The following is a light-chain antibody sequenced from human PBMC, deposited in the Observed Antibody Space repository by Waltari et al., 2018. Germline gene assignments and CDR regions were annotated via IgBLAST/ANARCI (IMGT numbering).Light chain of an antibody. CDR3: LQDYNYPRT. CDR1: QGIRHD. Sequence: AIQMTQSPSSLSASVGDRVTITCRASQGIRHDLGWYQQKPGKAPKLLIYAASSLQSGVPSMFSGSGAVTDFTLTINSLQPEDFATYYCLQDYNYPRTFGQGTKVEIK. V-gene: IGKV1-6*01. J-gene: IGKJ1*01. CDR2: AAS.